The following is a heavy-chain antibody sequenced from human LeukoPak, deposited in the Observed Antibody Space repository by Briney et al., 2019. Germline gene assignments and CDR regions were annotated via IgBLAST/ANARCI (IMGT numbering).Heavy chain of an antibody. D-gene: IGHD6-19*01. J-gene: IGHJ6*02. CDR1: GYTFTGYY. CDR3: ASDIAVAGTRSEYYYYYYDMDV. CDR2: INPNSGGT. Sequence: ASVKVSCKASGYTFTGYYMHWVRQAPGQGLEWMGWINPNSGGTNYAQKFQGRVTMTRDTSISTAYMELSRLRSDDTAVYYCASDIAVAGTRSEYYYYYYDMDVWGQGTTVTVSS. V-gene: IGHV1-2*02.